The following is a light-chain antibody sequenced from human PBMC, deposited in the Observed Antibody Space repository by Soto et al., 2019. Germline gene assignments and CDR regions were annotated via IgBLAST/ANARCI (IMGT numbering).Light chain of an antibody. CDR2: KAS. V-gene: IGKV1-5*03. CDR1: QTISSW. Sequence: DIQRTQSPSTLSGSVGERFTITCRASQTISSWLAWYQQKPGKAHKLLIYKASTLKSGVTSRFRGSGSGTEFTLTISSLQTDDFANYYCQHYNSYSEAVGQVTKVDIK. J-gene: IGKJ1*01. CDR3: QHYNSYSEA.